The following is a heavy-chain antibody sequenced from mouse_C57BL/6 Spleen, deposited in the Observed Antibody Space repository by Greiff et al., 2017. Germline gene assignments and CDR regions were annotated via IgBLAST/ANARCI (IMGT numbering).Heavy chain of an antibody. CDR2: IDPSDSYT. V-gene: IGHV1-69*01. D-gene: IGHD2-13*01. CDR3: AKGEGYAMDY. Sequence: QVQLQQPGAELVMPGASVKLSCKASGYTFTSYWMRWVKQRPGQGLEWIGEIDPSDSYTNYNQKFKGKSTLTVDKSSSTAYMQLSSLTSEDSAVYYCAKGEGYAMDYWGQGTSVTVSS. J-gene: IGHJ4*01. CDR1: GYTFTSYW.